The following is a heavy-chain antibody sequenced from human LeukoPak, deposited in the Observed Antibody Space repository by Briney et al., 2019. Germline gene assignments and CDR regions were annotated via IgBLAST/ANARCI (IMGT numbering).Heavy chain of an antibody. CDR3: AKSATRTVSHIDY. J-gene: IGHJ4*02. V-gene: IGHV3-48*02. CDR2: ISGSGTTK. D-gene: IGHD4-17*01. Sequence: GGFLRLSCAASGFTFSSYGMNWVRQAPGKGLEWVSYISGSGTTKYYGDSVKGRFTISRDNAKNSLYLQMNSLKDEDTAVYYCAKSATRTVSHIDYWGQGTLVIVSS. CDR1: GFTFSSYG.